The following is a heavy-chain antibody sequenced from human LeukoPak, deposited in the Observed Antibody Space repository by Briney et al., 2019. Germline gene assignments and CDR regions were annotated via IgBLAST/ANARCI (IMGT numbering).Heavy chain of an antibody. CDR2: INTNTGNP. D-gene: IGHD5-18*01. Sequence: ASVKVSCKASGYTFTSYAMNWVRQAPGQGLEWMGWINTNTGNPTYAQGFTGRFVFSLDTSVSTAYLQISSLKAEDTAVYYCARDRIFYTAKNYYYYGMDVWGQGTTVTVSS. J-gene: IGHJ6*02. V-gene: IGHV7-4-1*02. CDR3: ARDRIFYTAKNYYYYGMDV. CDR1: GYTFTSYA.